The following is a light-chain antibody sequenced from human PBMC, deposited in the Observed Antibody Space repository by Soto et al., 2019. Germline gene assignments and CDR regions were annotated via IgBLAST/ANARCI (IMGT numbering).Light chain of an antibody. CDR2: DAS. CDR1: QSLGTS. Sequence: DIQTSLTPSSWRALEGARVIITCRASQSLGTSLAWYQQRPGKAPNLLIYDASSLKSGVPSRFSGSGSGTEFTLTITSLQPDDFATYYCQQYDGYSWTFGQGTKVDIK. CDR3: QQYDGYSWT. V-gene: IGKV1-5*01. J-gene: IGKJ1*01.